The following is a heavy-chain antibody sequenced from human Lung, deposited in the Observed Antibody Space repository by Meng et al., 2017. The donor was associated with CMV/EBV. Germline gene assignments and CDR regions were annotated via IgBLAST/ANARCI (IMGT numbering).Heavy chain of an antibody. CDR2: IYYSGST. Sequence: SXTXSLXCTVSGGSISSYYWSWIRQPPGKGLEWIGYIYYSGSTNYNPSLKSRVTISVDTSKNQFSLTLSSVTAADTAVYYCARLYSSSWFLPSGMDVSGQGTTVTVSS. V-gene: IGHV4-59*01. CDR1: GGSISSYY. D-gene: IGHD6-13*01. CDR3: ARLYSSSWFLPSGMDV. J-gene: IGHJ6*02.